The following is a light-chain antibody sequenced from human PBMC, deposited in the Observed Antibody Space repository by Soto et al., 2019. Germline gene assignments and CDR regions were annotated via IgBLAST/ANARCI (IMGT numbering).Light chain of an antibody. CDR3: QQYDEWPLT. CDR2: YAF. CDR1: QNVKTR. J-gene: IGKJ4*01. V-gene: IGKV3-15*01. Sequence: EKVMTQSPATLSVSPGERATLSCRASQNVKTRLAWYQQKPGQAPRLLIYYAFTRATGIPARFSGSASGTEFTLTISSLQSEDFAVYYCQQYDEWPLTFGGGTKVEIK.